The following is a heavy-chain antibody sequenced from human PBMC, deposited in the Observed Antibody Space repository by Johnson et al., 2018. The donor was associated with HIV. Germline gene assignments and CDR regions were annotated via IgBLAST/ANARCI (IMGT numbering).Heavy chain of an antibody. J-gene: IGHJ3*02. CDR3: ARGSYDDSSGEAFDI. CDR1: GFTVSSNY. V-gene: IGHV3-66*02. D-gene: IGHD3-22*01. Sequence: VQLVESGGGLVQPGGSLRLSCAASGFTVSSNYMSWVRQAPGKGLEWVSVIYSGGSTYYADSVKGRFTISRDNSKNTLYLQMNSLRAEDTAVYYCARGSYDDSSGEAFDIGGQGTMVTVSS. CDR2: IYSGGST.